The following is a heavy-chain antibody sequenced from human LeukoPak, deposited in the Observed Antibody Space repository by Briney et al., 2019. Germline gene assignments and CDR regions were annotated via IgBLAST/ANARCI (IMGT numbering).Heavy chain of an antibody. D-gene: IGHD3-22*01. J-gene: IGHJ4*02. CDR1: GFTFSSYW. V-gene: IGHV3-7*01. Sequence: GGSLRLSCAASGFTFSSYWMSWVRQAPGKGLEWVANIKQDGSEKYYVDSVKGRFTISRDNAKNSLYLQMNSLRAEDTAVYYCAKDSGSSGYPRGFDYWGQGTLVTVSS. CDR3: AKDSGSSGYPRGFDY. CDR2: IKQDGSEK.